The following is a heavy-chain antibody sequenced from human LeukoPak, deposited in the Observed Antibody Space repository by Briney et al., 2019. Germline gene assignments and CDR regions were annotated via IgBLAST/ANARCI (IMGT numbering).Heavy chain of an antibody. CDR2: IYYSGGT. V-gene: IGHV4-59*12. J-gene: IGHJ5*02. Sequence: SETLSLTCTVSGGSISSYYWSWLRQPPGKGLEWLGYIYYSGGTNYNPSLKSRVTISVDASKIHFSLKLSSVTAADTAVYYCARSTKRGYSSPFDPWGQGTLVTVSS. CDR3: ARSTKRGYSSPFDP. D-gene: IGHD6-13*01. CDR1: GGSISSYY.